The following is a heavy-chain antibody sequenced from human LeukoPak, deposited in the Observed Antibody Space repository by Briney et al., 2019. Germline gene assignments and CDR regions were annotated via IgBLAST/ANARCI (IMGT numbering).Heavy chain of an antibody. CDR2: INSDGSNT. Sequence: PGGSLTLSCAASGFTFSSYGMHWVRQSPEKGLEWVSRINSDGSNTAYADSVKGRFTISRDNAKNTLYLQMNGLRAEDTAVYYCATDCSGGSCKFDSWGQGTLVSVSS. D-gene: IGHD2-15*01. CDR1: GFTFSSYG. CDR3: ATDCSGGSCKFDS. V-gene: IGHV3-74*01. J-gene: IGHJ4*02.